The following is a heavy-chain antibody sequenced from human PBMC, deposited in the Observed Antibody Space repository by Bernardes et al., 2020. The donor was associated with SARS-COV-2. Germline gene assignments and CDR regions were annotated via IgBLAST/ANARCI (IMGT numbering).Heavy chain of an antibody. Sequence: SGPTLLQPTQTLTLTCTFSGFSLSTSGMYVSWIRQPPGKALEWLARIDWDDDKYYSTSLKTRLTISKDTSKNQVVLTMTNMDPVDTATYYCALEMATTVGIGYWGQGTLVTVSS. V-gene: IGHV2-70*11. CDR3: ALEMATTVGIGY. CDR1: GFSLSTSGMY. D-gene: IGHD1-1*01. CDR2: IDWDDDK. J-gene: IGHJ4*02.